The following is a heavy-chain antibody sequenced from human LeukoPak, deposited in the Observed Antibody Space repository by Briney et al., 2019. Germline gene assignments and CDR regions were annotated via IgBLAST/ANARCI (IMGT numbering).Heavy chain of an antibody. CDR2: IYYSGST. J-gene: IGHJ5*02. Sequence: SETLSLTCTVSGGSISSYYWSWIRQPPGKGLEWIGYIYYSGSTNYNPSLKSRVTISVDTYKNQFSLKLSSVTAADTAVYYCARDPPGSSNWFDPWGQGTLVTVSS. CDR3: ARDPPGSSNWFDP. CDR1: GGSISSYY. V-gene: IGHV4-59*12. D-gene: IGHD3-10*01.